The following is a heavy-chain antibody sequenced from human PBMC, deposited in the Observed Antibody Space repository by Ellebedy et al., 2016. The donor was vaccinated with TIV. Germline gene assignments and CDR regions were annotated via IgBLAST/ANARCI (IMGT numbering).Heavy chain of an antibody. CDR1: GYTFTSYG. D-gene: IGHD5-12*01. V-gene: IGHV1-18*01. CDR2: ISAYNGNT. J-gene: IGHJ4*02. Sequence: AASVKVSCKASGYTFTSYGISWVRQAPGQGLEWMGWISAYNGNTNYAQKLQGRVTMTTDTSTSTAYMELRSLRSDDTAVYYCAREESSGYDGHPQTTTGLFDYWGQGTLVTVSS. CDR3: AREESSGYDGHPQTTTGLFDY.